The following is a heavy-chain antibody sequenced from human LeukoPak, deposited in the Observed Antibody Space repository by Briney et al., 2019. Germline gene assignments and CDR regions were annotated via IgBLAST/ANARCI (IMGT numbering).Heavy chain of an antibody. J-gene: IGHJ6*02. Sequence: GGSLRLSCSASGFTFSSYLMRWVRQAPPKGLEWVANIKQDGSEKYYVTSVKGRFTISRDNAKNSLYLQMNSLRAEDTAVYYCARDSAAVATGPMDVWGQGTTVTVSS. CDR1: GFTFSSYL. V-gene: IGHV3-7*01. CDR2: IKQDGSEK. CDR3: ARDSAAVATGPMDV. D-gene: IGHD5-12*01.